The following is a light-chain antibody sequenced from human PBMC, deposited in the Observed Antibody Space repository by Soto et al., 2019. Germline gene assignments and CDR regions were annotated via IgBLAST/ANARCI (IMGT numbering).Light chain of an antibody. V-gene: IGKV3-20*01. CDR1: QTVRNNY. Sequence: EFVLTQSPGTLSLSPGERATLSCRASQTVRNNYLAWYQQKPGQAPRLLIYDASSRATGIPDRFSGGGSGTDFTLTISSLEPEDFAVYYCQQFSSYPLTFGGGTRLEIK. J-gene: IGKJ5*01. CDR3: QQFSSYPLT. CDR2: DAS.